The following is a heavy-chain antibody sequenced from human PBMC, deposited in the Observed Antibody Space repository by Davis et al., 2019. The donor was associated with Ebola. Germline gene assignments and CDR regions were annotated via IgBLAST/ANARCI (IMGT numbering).Heavy chain of an antibody. Sequence: MPSETLSLTCAAYGGSFSGYYWSWIRQPPGKGLEWIGEINHSGSTNYNPSLKSRVTISVDTSKNQFSLKLSSVTAADTAVYYCARDNPDYGDYLSDYWGQGTLVTVSS. CDR3: ARDNPDYGDYLSDY. CDR2: INHSGST. V-gene: IGHV4-34*01. D-gene: IGHD4-17*01. J-gene: IGHJ4*02. CDR1: GGSFSGYY.